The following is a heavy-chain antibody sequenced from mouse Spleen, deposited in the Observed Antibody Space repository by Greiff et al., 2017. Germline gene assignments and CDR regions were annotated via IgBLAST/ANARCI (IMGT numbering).Heavy chain of an antibody. CDR2: ISDGGGNT. CDR1: GFTFSSYA. CDR3: ARQPFLRLHFDH. V-gene: IGHV5-9*04. Sequence: EVKLVESGGGLVKLGGSLKLSCAASGFTFSSYAMSWVRQTPEKRLEWVATISDGGGNTYYPDSVKGRYTISRDNAKNTLYLQMSSLKSEDTAMYYCARQPFLRLHFDHWGQGTTLTVSS. J-gene: IGHJ2*01. D-gene: IGHD2-10*01.